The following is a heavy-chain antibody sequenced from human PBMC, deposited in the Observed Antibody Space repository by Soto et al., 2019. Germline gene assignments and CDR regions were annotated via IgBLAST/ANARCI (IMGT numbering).Heavy chain of an antibody. CDR2: ISPDGSTI. V-gene: IGHV3-74*01. D-gene: IGHD1-26*01. CDR3: TRVISGSSGLFDY. CDR1: GLTLSSYW. Sequence: EVQVVEAGGDLVQPGGSLRLSCVGSGLTLSSYWMHWVRQAPGKGLVWVSRISPDGSTINYADFVKGRFTISRDNAKNTLYLQMDSLRAEDTALYYRTRVISGSSGLFDYWGQGALVTVSS. J-gene: IGHJ4*02.